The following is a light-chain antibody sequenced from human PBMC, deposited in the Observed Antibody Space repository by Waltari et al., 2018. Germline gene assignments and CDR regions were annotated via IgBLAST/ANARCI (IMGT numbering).Light chain of an antibody. CDR3: QVWDSSGDHPGVYWV. J-gene: IGLJ3*02. V-gene: IGLV3-21*04. CDR2: YNS. CDR1: DIGRKS. Sequence: SYPLTQPPSVSVAPGKTARITGGGNDIGRKSVHWLRQKPGQAPVLVIYYNSDWPSGIPERFSGSNSGNTATLTISRVEAGDEADYYCQVWDSSGDHPGVYWVFGGGTKLTVL.